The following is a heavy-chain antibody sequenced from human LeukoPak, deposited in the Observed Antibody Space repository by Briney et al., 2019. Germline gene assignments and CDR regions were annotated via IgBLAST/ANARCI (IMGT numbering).Heavy chain of an antibody. V-gene: IGHV4-59*01. CDR2: IYYTGST. CDR3: ARTSSSWLYFDY. Sequence: SETLSLTCSVSGVSLITIYWSWIRQPPGKGLEWIGYIYYTGSTNYNPSLESRVTISVDTSKNTFSLEVTSVTAADTAVYYCARTSSSWLYFDYWGLGALVTVSS. D-gene: IGHD6-13*01. CDR1: GVSLITIY. J-gene: IGHJ4*02.